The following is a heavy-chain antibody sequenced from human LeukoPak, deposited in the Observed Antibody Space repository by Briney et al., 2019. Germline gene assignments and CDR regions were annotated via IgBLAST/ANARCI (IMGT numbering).Heavy chain of an antibody. V-gene: IGHV3-7*01. Sequence: GGSLRLSCAASGFTFSSHWMSWVRQAPGKGLEWVANIKQDGSEKYYVDSVKGRFTISRDNAKNSLYLQMNSLRAEDTAVYYCARVGWFGGANLDYWGQGTLVTVSP. CDR1: GFTFSSHW. CDR2: IKQDGSEK. D-gene: IGHD3-10*01. CDR3: ARVGWFGGANLDY. J-gene: IGHJ4*02.